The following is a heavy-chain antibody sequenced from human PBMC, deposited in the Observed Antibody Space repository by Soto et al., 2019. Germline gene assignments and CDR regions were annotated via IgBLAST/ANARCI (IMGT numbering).Heavy chain of an antibody. J-gene: IGHJ6*03. Sequence: QVQLVQSGAEVKKPGASVTVSCKASGYRFSDYYLHLVRQAPGQGPEWMGWMNPNSGGTKYAQKFKGRVTMTRDTSVRTAFMELNWLKSDDTAVYYCARESGGATATLDYYYFYMDVWGIGTTVTVSS. CDR3: ARESGGATATLDYYYFYMDV. D-gene: IGHD5-12*01. V-gene: IGHV1-2*02. CDR2: MNPNSGGT. CDR1: GYRFSDYY.